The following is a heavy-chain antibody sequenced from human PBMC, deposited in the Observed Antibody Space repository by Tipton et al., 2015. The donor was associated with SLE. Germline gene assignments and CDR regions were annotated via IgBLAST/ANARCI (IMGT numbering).Heavy chain of an antibody. V-gene: IGHV4-4*07. Sequence: TLSLTCTVSGGSISSYYWSWIRQPAGKGLEWIGRIYTSGSTNYNPSLKSRVTMSVDTSKNQFSLKLSSVTAADTAVYYCARDLASNHPPYYYGMDVWGQGTTVTVSS. CDR2: IYTSGST. D-gene: IGHD4-11*01. CDR1: GGSISSYY. J-gene: IGHJ6*02. CDR3: ARDLASNHPPYYYGMDV.